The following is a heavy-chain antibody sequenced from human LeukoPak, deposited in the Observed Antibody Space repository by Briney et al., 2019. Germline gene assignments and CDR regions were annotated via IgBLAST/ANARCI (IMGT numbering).Heavy chain of an antibody. CDR1: GFTFRSYT. Sequence: GGSLRLSCAASGFTFRSYTMNWVRQAPGKGLEWVSSISSSSSTIYYADSVKGRFTISRDNAKKSLYLQMNSLRAEDTAMYYCARGFCTSTSCYGSYWGQGTLVTVSS. D-gene: IGHD2-2*01. CDR2: ISSSSSTI. CDR3: ARGFCTSTSCYGSY. V-gene: IGHV3-21*01. J-gene: IGHJ4*02.